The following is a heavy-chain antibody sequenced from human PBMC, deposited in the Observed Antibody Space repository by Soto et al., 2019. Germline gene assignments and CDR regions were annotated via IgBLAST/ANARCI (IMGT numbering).Heavy chain of an antibody. CDR2: ISSNGGST. Sequence: PGGSLRLSCSASGFTFSSYAMHWVRRAPGKGLEYVSAISSNGGSTYYADSVKGRFTISRDNSKNTPYLQMSSLRAEDTAVYYCVKGVSYAFDIWGQGTMVTVSS. CDR3: VKGVSYAFDI. V-gene: IGHV3-64D*06. CDR1: GFTFSSYA. D-gene: IGHD3-16*01. J-gene: IGHJ3*02.